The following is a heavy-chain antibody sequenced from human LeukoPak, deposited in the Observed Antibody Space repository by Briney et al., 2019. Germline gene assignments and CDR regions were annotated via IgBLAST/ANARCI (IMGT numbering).Heavy chain of an antibody. J-gene: IGHJ3*02. CDR1: GGTFSSYA. Sequence: SVKVSCKASGGTFSSYAISWVRQAPGQGLEWMGGIIPIFGTANYAQEFQGRVTITADKSTSTAYMELSSLRSEDTAVYYCARRYSGSYYDAFDIWGQGTMVTVSS. CDR2: IIPIFGTA. D-gene: IGHD1-26*01. CDR3: ARRYSGSYYDAFDI. V-gene: IGHV1-69*06.